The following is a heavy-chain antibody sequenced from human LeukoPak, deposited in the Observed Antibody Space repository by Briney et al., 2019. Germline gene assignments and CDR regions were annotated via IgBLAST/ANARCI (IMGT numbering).Heavy chain of an antibody. CDR2: ISSSSSYI. J-gene: IGHJ5*02. V-gene: IGHV3-21*01. CDR3: ARDKGYCSGGSCYDWFDP. Sequence: PGGSRLSCAASGFTFSSYSMNWVRQASGKGLEWVSSISSSSSYIYYADSVKGRFTISRDNAKNSLYLQMNSLRAEDTAVYYCARDKGYCSGGSCYDWFDPWGQGTLVTVSS. D-gene: IGHD2-15*01. CDR1: GFTFSSYS.